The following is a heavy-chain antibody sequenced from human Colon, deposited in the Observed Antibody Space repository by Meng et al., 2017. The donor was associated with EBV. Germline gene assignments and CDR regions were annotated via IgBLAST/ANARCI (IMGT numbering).Heavy chain of an antibody. Sequence: LPLRESGPGLVKPSETLSLTCIVSGYSVSDTNHFWGWVRQAPGKGLEWVGSINSNWNTYSNPSLTSRVTMSLDTSKNQFSLKLSSVTAADTAVYYCVRVRGDFDYWGQGTLVTVSS. D-gene: IGHD3-16*01. J-gene: IGHJ4*02. CDR2: INSNWNT. V-gene: IGHV4-39*07. CDR1: GYSVSDTNHF. CDR3: VRVRGDFDY.